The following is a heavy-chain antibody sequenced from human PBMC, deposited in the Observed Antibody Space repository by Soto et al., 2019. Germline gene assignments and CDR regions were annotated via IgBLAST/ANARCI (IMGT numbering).Heavy chain of an antibody. J-gene: IGHJ4*02. CDR3: AKAPHPSDPSLPYDD. Sequence: QVQLVESGGGVVQPGRSLRLSCAASGFTFSSYGMHWVRQAPGKGLEWVAVISYDGSNKYYADSVKGRFTISRDNSKNTLYLQMNSLRAEDTAVYYCAKAPHPSDPSLPYDDWGQGTLVTVSS. CDR2: ISYDGSNK. CDR1: GFTFSSYG. V-gene: IGHV3-30*18.